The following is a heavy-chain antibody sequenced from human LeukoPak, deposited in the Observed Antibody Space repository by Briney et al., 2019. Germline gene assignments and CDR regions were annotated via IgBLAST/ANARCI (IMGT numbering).Heavy chain of an antibody. CDR1: GFTFSSYW. J-gene: IGHJ4*02. V-gene: IGHV3-7*03. D-gene: IGHD1-26*01. CDR2: IKQDGSEK. Sequence: RGSLRLSCAASGFTFSSYWMSWVRQAPGKGLEWVANIKQDGSEKYYVDSVKGRFTISRDNAKNSLYLQMNSLRAEDTAVYYCAIGRGSYRFAYWGQGTLVTVSS. CDR3: AIGRGSYRFAY.